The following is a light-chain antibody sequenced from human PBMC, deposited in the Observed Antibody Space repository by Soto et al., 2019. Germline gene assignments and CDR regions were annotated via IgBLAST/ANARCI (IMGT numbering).Light chain of an antibody. CDR3: QQSSNCPFT. CDR2: EAS. CDR1: QSVSSY. V-gene: IGKV3-11*01. J-gene: IGKJ3*01. Sequence: IVLTQSPATLPLSPGERATLSCRASQSVSSYLAWYQQKPGQAPRLLIYEASNRATGIPASFSGSGSGTDFTLTISSLEPEDFEVYYCQQSSNCPFTFGPGTKVDIK.